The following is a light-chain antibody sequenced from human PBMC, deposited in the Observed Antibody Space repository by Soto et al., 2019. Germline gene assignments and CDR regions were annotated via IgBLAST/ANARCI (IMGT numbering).Light chain of an antibody. Sequence: DIQMTQSPSTLSASVGDRVTITCLASQSISSWLAWYQQKPGKAPKLLIYDASSLESRVPSRFSGSGSGTEFTLTISSLQPDDFATYYCQQYNSYSRTFGQGTKLEIK. CDR2: DAS. V-gene: IGKV1-5*01. CDR1: QSISSW. CDR3: QQYNSYSRT. J-gene: IGKJ2*02.